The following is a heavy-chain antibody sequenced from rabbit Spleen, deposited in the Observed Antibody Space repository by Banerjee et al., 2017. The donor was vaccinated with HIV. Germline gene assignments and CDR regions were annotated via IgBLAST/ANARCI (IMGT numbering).Heavy chain of an antibody. CDR2: INTGSGSR. J-gene: IGHJ4*01. D-gene: IGHD1-1*01. V-gene: IGHV1S40*01. CDR3: ARTVGSAYYDL. CDR1: GFSFSSTYY. Sequence: QSLEESGGDLVKPGASLTLTCTASGFSFSSTYYMCWVRQAPGKGLEWIACINTGSGSRYYASWAKGRFTISKTSSTTVTLQMTSLTAADTATYLCARTVGSAYYDLWGPGTLVTVS.